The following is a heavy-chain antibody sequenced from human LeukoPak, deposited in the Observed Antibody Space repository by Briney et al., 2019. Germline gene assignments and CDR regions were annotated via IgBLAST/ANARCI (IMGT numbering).Heavy chain of an antibody. D-gene: IGHD3-22*01. J-gene: IGHJ4*02. CDR3: AREYYYDSSGYYPFDY. V-gene: IGHV3-30-3*01. CDR1: GFTFSSYA. CDR2: ISYDGSNK. Sequence: GGSLRLSCAASGFTFSSYATHWVRQAPGKGLEWVAVISYDGSNKHYADSVKGRFTISRDNSKNTLYLQMNSLRAEDTAVYYCAREYYYDSSGYYPFDYWGQGTLVTVSS.